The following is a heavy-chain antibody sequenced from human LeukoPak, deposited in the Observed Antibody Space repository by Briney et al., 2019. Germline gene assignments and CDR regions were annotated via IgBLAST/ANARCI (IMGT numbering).Heavy chain of an antibody. J-gene: IGHJ4*02. CDR3: ARRGSSWYKALDY. Sequence: GESLQISCKGSGYSFTSYWIGWVRQMPGKGLEWMGIIYPGDSDTRYSPSFQGQVTISADKSISTAYLQWSSLKASDTAMYYCARRGSSWYKALDYWGQGTLVTVSS. D-gene: IGHD6-13*01. V-gene: IGHV5-51*01. CDR2: IYPGDSDT. CDR1: GYSFTSYW.